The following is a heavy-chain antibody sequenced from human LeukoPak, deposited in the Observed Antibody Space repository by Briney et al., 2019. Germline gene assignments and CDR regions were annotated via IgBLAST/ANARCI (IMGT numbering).Heavy chain of an antibody. CDR1: GGSISSYY. V-gene: IGHV4-59*01. D-gene: IGHD3-9*01. CDR2: IYYSGST. Sequence: PSETLSLTCTVSGGSISSYYWSWIRQPPGKGLEWIGYIYYSGSTNYNPSLKSRVTISVDTSKNQFSLKLSSVTAADTAVYYCAKGLRYFDWLLSDFDYWGQGTLVTVSS. CDR3: AKGLRYFDWLLSDFDY. J-gene: IGHJ4*02.